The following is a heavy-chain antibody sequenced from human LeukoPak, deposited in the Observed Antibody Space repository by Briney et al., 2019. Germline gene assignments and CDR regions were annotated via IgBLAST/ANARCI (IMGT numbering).Heavy chain of an antibody. Sequence: GGSLRLPCAASGFTFSSYWMHWVRQAPGKGLVWVSRISSDGSSTTYADSVKGRFTISRDNAKNTLYLQMNSLYYCARGYSGSYRVDYWGQGTLVTVSS. V-gene: IGHV3-74*01. CDR2: ISSDGSST. J-gene: IGHJ4*02. D-gene: IGHD1-26*01. CDR3: YRVDY. CDR1: GFTFSSYW.